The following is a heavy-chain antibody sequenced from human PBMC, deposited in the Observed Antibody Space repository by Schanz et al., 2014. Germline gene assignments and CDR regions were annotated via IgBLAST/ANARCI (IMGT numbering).Heavy chain of an antibody. V-gene: IGHV3-30*18. CDR2: ISYDGNNK. CDR1: GFTFRSHG. J-gene: IGHJ3*02. D-gene: IGHD4-4*01. CDR3: AKDRWRATVMVDAFDI. Sequence: VQVVESGGGLVQSGGSLRLSCAASGFTFRSHGMHWVRQAPGKGLEWVALISYDGNNKFYTDSVKGRFTISRDNSKNTVHLQMNSLRAEDTAVYFCAKDRWRATVMVDAFDIWGQGTKVTVSS.